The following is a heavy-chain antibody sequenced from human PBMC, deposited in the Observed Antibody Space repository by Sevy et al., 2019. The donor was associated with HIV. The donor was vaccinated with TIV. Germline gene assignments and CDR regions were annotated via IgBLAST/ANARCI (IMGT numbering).Heavy chain of an antibody. V-gene: IGHV3-23*01. CDR3: TKGIAYYGVPHYFAQ. D-gene: IGHD2-21*01. CDR2: ISAGDGIT. J-gene: IGHJ4*02. CDR1: GFTLNDYG. Sequence: GGSLRLSCAASGFTLNDYGMSWVRQAPGKGLEWVSVISAGDGITYYADSVKGRFVMSGDHSKNTVYLQMNGLTAEDTAIYYCTKGIAYYGVPHYFAQWGQGTLVTVSS.